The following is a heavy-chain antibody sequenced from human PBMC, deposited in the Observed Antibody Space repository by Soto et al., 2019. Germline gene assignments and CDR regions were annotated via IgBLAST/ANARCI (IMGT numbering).Heavy chain of an antibody. CDR1: GFTFSTYA. D-gene: IGHD3-3*02. Sequence: QVQLVESGGGVVQPGRSLRLSCAASGFTFSTYAMHWVRQAPGKGLEWVAVISYDGNNKYYADSVKGRFTSSRDNSKNTLYLPMNSLRAEDTAVYYCEILARFDNFDYWGQGTLGSVSS. CDR3: EILARFDNFDY. CDR2: ISYDGNNK. V-gene: IGHV3-30-3*01. J-gene: IGHJ4*02.